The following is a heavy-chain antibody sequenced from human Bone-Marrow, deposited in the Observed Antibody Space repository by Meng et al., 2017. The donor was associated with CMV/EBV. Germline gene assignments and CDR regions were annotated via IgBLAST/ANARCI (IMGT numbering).Heavy chain of an antibody. V-gene: IGHV4-39*06. CDR1: GISISSSIYY. J-gene: IGHJ3*02. CDR2: INYSGST. D-gene: IGHD1-26*01. CDR3: GRDIQWELLPVITFDI. Sequence: SETLSLTCTVSGISISSSIYYWGWIRQAQGKGLEWIGTINYSGSTYHNPSLKSRVTISVDTSKNQFPLKLSSVTAAETAVYYCGRDIQWELLPVITFDIWGQGTMVTVSS.